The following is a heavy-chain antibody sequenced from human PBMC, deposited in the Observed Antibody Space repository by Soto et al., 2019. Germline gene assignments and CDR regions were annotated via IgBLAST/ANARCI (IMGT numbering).Heavy chain of an antibody. D-gene: IGHD1-26*01. V-gene: IGHV3-66*01. CDR3: AREYGGAVVDY. J-gene: IGHJ4*02. Sequence: EVQLVESGGGLVQPGGSLRLSCAASGFTVSSNYMSWVRQAPGKGLEWVSVIYSGGGSTYYADSVKGRFTISRDNSKNTLDLQMNILRAEDTAVYYCAREYGGAVVDYWGQGTLVTVSS. CDR1: GFTVSSNY. CDR2: IYSGGGST.